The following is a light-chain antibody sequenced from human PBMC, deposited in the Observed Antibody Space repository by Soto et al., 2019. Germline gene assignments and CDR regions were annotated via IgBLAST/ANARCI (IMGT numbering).Light chain of an antibody. J-gene: IGLJ2*01. CDR3: SSYGGSNTVV. CDR2: EVS. Sequence: QSARTQPPSASGSPGQSVTISCTGSSSDVGGYNYVSWYQQHPGKAPKLMIYEVSKRPSGVPDRLSGSKSGNTASLTVSGLQAEDEADYYCSSYGGSNTVVFGGGTKVNVL. CDR1: SSDVGGYNY. V-gene: IGLV2-8*01.